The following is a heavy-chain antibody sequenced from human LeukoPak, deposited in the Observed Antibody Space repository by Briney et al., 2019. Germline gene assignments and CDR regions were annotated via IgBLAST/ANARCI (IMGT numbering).Heavy chain of an antibody. CDR3: AKDVFHDSSSYYSPFDC. D-gene: IGHD3-22*01. J-gene: IGHJ4*02. CDR2: ITTIGGGYT. Sequence: PGGFLRASCAASGFTFDNYAMSLGRPAPGEGLEVASLITTIGGGYTYYADSVQGRFTISRDNSKNTLYLQMNSLRAEDTAVYYCAKDVFHDSSSYYSPFDCWGQGTLVTVSS. V-gene: IGHV3-23*01. CDR1: GFTFDNYA.